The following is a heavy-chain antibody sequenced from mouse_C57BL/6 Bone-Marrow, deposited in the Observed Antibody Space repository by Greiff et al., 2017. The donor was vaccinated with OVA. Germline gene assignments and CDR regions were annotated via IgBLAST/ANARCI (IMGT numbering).Heavy chain of an antibody. D-gene: IGHD4-1*01. V-gene: IGHV5-6*01. Sequence: EVHLVESGGDLVKPGGSLKLSCAASGFTFSSYGMSWVRQTPDKRLEWVATISSGGSYTYYPDSVKGRFTISRDNAKNTLYLQRSSLKSEDTAMYYCARHGRGWAMKLGRVYFDYWGQGTTLTVSS. CDR2: ISSGGSYT. CDR3: ARHGRGWAMKLGRVYFDY. CDR1: GFTFSSYG. J-gene: IGHJ2*01.